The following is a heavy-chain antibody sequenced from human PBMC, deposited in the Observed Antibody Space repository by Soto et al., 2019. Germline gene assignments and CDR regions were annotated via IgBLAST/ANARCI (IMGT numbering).Heavy chain of an antibody. Sequence: GGSLRLSCAASGFTFSSYAMSWVRQAPGKGLEWVSAISVSGGSTYYADSVKGRFTISRDNSKNTLYLQMNSLRAEDTAVYYCAKLTSTGDLSPYYFDYWGQGTLVTVSS. J-gene: IGHJ4*02. D-gene: IGHD7-27*01. V-gene: IGHV3-23*01. CDR2: ISVSGGST. CDR3: AKLTSTGDLSPYYFDY. CDR1: GFTFSSYA.